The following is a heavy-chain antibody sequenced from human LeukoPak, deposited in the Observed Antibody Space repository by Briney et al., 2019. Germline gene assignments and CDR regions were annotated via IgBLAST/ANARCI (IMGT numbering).Heavy chain of an antibody. V-gene: IGHV3-23*01. CDR3: AKSNGYCSDGSCFDNWFDP. CDR1: GFTFSSYA. Sequence: GGSLRLSCAASGFTFSSYAMSWVRQAPGKGLEWVSAISGSGGSTYYADSVKGRFTISRDNSKNTLYLQMNSLRAEDTAVYYCAKSNGYCSDGSCFDNWFDPWGQGTLVTVSS. J-gene: IGHJ5*02. CDR2: ISGSGGST. D-gene: IGHD2-15*01.